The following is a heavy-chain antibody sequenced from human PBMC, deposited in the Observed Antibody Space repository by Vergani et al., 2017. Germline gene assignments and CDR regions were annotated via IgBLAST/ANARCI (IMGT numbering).Heavy chain of an antibody. CDR1: GYTFTSYG. Sequence: QVQLVQSGAEVKKPGASVKVSCKASGYTFTSYGISWVRQAPGQGLVWMGWISAYNGNTNYAQKLQGRVTMTTDTSTSTAYMELRSLRSDDTAVYYCARDPDIVVVPAAPYYYYYYGMDVWGQGTTVTVSS. CDR3: ARDPDIVVVPAAPYYYYYYGMDV. D-gene: IGHD2-2*01. J-gene: IGHJ6*02. V-gene: IGHV1-18*04. CDR2: ISAYNGNT.